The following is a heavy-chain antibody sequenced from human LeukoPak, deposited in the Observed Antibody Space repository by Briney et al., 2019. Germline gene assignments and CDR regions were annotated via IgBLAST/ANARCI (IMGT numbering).Heavy chain of an antibody. Sequence: PSGTLSLTCAVSGASMSRSDWWTWVRQPPGKGLEWIGDIPHSGNTNYNPSLGGRVTISLDKSKNQFSLNLSSVTAADTAVYYCARGYYYGSGRPGDNWFDPWGQGMLVTISA. V-gene: IGHV4-4*02. CDR2: IPHSGNT. CDR3: ARGYYYGSGRPGDNWFDP. J-gene: IGHJ5*02. CDR1: GASMSRSDW. D-gene: IGHD3-10*01.